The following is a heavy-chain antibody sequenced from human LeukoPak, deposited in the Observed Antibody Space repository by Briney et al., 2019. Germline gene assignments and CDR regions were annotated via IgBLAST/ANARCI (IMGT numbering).Heavy chain of an antibody. V-gene: IGHV1-18*01. D-gene: IGHD2-15*01. CDR1: GYTFTSYG. J-gene: IGHJ4*02. Sequence: GASVKVSCKASGYTFTSYGICWVRQAPGQGLEWMGWISAYNGNTNYAQKFQGRVTMTTDTSTSTAYMELGSLRSDDTAMYYCARVGSGGSCPGIYWGQGTLVTVSS. CDR2: ISAYNGNT. CDR3: ARVGSGGSCPGIY.